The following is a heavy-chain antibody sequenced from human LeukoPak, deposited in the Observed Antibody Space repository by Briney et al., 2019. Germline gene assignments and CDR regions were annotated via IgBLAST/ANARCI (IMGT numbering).Heavy chain of an antibody. J-gene: IGHJ4*02. V-gene: IGHV3-23*01. Sequence: GGSLRLSCAASGFTFSSYAMTWVRQAPGKGLEWVSAISGSGSSTYYADSMKGRFTISRDNSKNTLLLQMNSLRAEDTAVYYCARQIGPDYWGQGTLVTVSS. CDR1: GFTFSSYA. CDR2: ISGSGSST. CDR3: ARQIGPDY. D-gene: IGHD3-22*01.